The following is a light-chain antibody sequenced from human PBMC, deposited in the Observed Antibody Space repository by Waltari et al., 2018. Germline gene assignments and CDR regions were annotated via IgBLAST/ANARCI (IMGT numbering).Light chain of an antibody. CDR3: QSADSSGNYVV. CDR2: RDT. Sequence: SYELTQPPSVSVSPGQTARNTCSGDALPKQNAYWYQQRPGQAPVLVIYRDTERPSGIPERFSGSSSGTIVTLTISGVQAEDEADYYCQSADSSGNYVVFGGGTKLTVL. J-gene: IGLJ2*01. V-gene: IGLV3-25*03. CDR1: ALPKQN.